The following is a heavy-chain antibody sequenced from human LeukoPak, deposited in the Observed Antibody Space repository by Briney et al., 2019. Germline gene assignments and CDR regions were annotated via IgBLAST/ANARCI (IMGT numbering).Heavy chain of an antibody. J-gene: IGHJ4*02. CDR2: ISYDGSNK. CDR1: GFTFSSYA. D-gene: IGHD5-24*01. CDR3: GGDGWHGLFTY. Sequence: GGSLRLSCAASGFTFSSYAIHWVRQAPGKGLEWVAVISYDGSNKYYADSVKGRFTISRDNSNNTVSLQMNSLRVEDTAVSYFGGDGWHGLFTYWGQRALVTVSS. V-gene: IGHV3-30*04.